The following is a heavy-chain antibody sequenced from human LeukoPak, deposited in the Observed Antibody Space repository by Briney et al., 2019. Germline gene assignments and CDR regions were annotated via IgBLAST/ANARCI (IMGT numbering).Heavy chain of an antibody. J-gene: IGHJ4*02. D-gene: IGHD3-10*01. CDR3: ARKGRNYYGSGSYYLFDY. Sequence: PGGSLRLSCAASGFTFSSYWMNWVRQAPGKGLEWVSYIGSSSSTIYYADSVKGRFTISRDNAKNSLYLQMNSLRAEDTAVYYCARKGRNYYGSGSYYLFDYWGQGTLVTVSS. CDR1: GFTFSSYW. CDR2: IGSSSSTI. V-gene: IGHV3-48*04.